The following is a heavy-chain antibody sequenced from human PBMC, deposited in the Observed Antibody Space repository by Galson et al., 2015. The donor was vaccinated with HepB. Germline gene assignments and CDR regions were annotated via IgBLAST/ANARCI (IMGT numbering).Heavy chain of an antibody. J-gene: IGHJ5*02. CDR1: GGSISSGSYY. CDR3: ARDVGYQLVYGRGLNWFDP. CDR2: IYSSGST. Sequence: TLSLTCTVSGGSISSGSYYWSWIRQPAGKGLEWIGRIYSSGSTNYNPSLKSRVTMSVDTSKNQFSLKLSSVTAADTAMYYCARDVGYQLVYGRGLNWFDPWGQGTLVTVSS. V-gene: IGHV4-61*02. D-gene: IGHD2-2*01.